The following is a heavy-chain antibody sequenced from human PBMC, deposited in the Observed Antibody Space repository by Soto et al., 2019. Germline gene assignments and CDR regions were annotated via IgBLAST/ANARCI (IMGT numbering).Heavy chain of an antibody. CDR1: GFTFSSYG. CDR3: AKLPDAGSS. CDR2: ISYDGSNK. D-gene: IGHD3-10*01. Sequence: QVQLVESGGGVVQPGRSLRLSCAASGFTFSSYGMHWVRQAPGKGLEWVAVISYDGSNKYYADSVKGRFTISRDNSKNTLYLQMNSLRAEDTAVYYCAKLPDAGSSWGQGTLVTVSS. J-gene: IGHJ5*02. V-gene: IGHV3-30*18.